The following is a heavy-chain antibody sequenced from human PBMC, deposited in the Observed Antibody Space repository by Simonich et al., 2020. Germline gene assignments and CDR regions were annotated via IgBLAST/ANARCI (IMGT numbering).Heavy chain of an antibody. CDR3: ARPLGIVWAFDI. Sequence: QVQLQQWGAVLLKPSETLSLTCAVYGGSFSGYYWSWIRQPPGKGLEWIGEINHSGSTNYNPSLKRRVTISVDTSKNQFSLKLSSVTAADTAVYYCARPLGIVWAFDIWGQGTMVTVSS. D-gene: IGHD3-16*01. CDR1: GGSFSGYY. J-gene: IGHJ3*02. V-gene: IGHV4-34*01. CDR2: INHSGST.